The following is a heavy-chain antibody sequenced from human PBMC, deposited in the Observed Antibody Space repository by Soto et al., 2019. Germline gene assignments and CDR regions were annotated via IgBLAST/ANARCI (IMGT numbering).Heavy chain of an antibody. CDR3: ARGIIAGPGRDYFDY. CDR1: GFTFSSYG. J-gene: IGHJ4*02. CDR2: IRYDGTNK. D-gene: IGHD6-13*01. Sequence: GSLRLSCAASGFTFSSYGMHWVRQAPGKGLEWAAVIRYDGTNKYYAESVKGRFTISRDNSKNTLYLQMSSLRLDDTAVYYCARGIIAGPGRDYFDYWGQGTLVTVSS. V-gene: IGHV3-33*01.